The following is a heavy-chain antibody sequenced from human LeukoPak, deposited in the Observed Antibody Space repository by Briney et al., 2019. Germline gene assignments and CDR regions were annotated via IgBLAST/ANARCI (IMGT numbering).Heavy chain of an antibody. V-gene: IGHV1-24*01. CDR2: FDPEDGET. CDR1: GYTLIELS. D-gene: IGHD3-22*01. Sequence: ASVKVSCKVSGYTLIELSMHWVRQAPGKGGEGMGGFDPEDGETIYAQKFQGRVTMTEDTSTDTAYLELSSLRSEDTAVYYCATRGGGGYYRFWGQGTLVTVSS. CDR3: ATRGGGGYYRF. J-gene: IGHJ4*02.